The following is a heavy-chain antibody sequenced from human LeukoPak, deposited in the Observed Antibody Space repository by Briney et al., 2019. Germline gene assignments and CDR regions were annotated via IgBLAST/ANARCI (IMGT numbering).Heavy chain of an antibody. CDR1: GFTFDEYA. CDR3: AKERWIKGSAFSGLDY. J-gene: IGHJ4*02. D-gene: IGHD2-15*01. V-gene: IGHV3-9*01. CDR2: ISWNSGTI. Sequence: GGSLRLSCAASGFTFDEYAMHWVRQAPGKGLEWVSGISWNSGTIGYADSVKGRFTISRDNAKNSLYLQMNSLRAEDTALYYCAKERWIKGSAFSGLDYWGQGTPVTVSS.